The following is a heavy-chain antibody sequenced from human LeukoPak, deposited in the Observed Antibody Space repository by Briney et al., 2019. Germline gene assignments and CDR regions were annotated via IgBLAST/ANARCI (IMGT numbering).Heavy chain of an antibody. V-gene: IGHV1-24*01. J-gene: IGHJ4*02. D-gene: IGHD5-18*01. CDR1: GYTLTELS. CDR3: ARDLSGLYSYGRAFDY. CDR2: FDPEDGET. Sequence: ASVKVSCKVSGYTLTELSMHWVRQAPGKGLEWMGGFDPEDGETIYAQKFQGRVTMTEDTSTDTAYMELSSLRSEDTAVYYCARDLSGLYSYGRAFDYWGQGTLVTVSS.